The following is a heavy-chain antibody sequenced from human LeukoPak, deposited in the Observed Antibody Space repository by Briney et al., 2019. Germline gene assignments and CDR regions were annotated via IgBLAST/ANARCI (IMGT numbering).Heavy chain of an antibody. CDR2: IYNSGST. D-gene: IGHD3-10*01. CDR3: AGITMVRGVTPSLHFDY. J-gene: IGHJ4*02. CDR1: GCTISSYY. V-gene: IGHV4-59*01. Sequence: SETLSLTCTVSGCTISSYYWSWLRQRPGKGLEWRGYIYNSGSTNYNHSLNSRITISVDTSKNQFSLKLSSVTAADTAVYYCAGITMVRGVTPSLHFDYWGQGTLVTVSS.